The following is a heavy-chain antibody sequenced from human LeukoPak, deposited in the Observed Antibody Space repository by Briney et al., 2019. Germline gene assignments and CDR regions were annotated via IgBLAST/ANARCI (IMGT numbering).Heavy chain of an antibody. CDR2: IYYSGST. CDR1: GGSISSYY. D-gene: IGHD4-17*01. CDR3: ARVTPTFDDYGDYPTDGRAGGVDY. J-gene: IGHJ4*02. Sequence: KSSETLSLTCTVSGGSISSYYWGWIRQPPGKGLEWIGSIYYSGSTYYNPSLKSRVTISVDTSKNQFSLKLSSVTAADTAVYYCARVTPTFDDYGDYPTDGRAGGVDYWGQGTLVTVSS. V-gene: IGHV4-39*07.